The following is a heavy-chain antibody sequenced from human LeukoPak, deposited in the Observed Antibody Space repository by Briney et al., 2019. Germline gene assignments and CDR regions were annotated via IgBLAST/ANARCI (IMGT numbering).Heavy chain of an antibody. D-gene: IGHD3-10*02. CDR2: ISSSGSTI. Sequence: PGGSLRLSCTASGFTFGDYAMSWVRQAPGKGLEWVSYISSSGSTIYYADSVKGRFTISRDNAKNSLYLQMNSLRAGDTAVYYCAELGITMIGGVWGKGTTVTISS. CDR3: AELGITMIGGV. V-gene: IGHV3-48*03. CDR1: GFTFGDYA. J-gene: IGHJ6*04.